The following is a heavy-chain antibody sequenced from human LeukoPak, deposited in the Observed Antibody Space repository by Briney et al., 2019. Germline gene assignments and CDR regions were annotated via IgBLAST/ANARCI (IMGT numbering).Heavy chain of an antibody. Sequence: SQTLSLTCTVSGGSISSGSYYWSWIRQPAGKGLEWIGRIYTSGSTNYNPSLKSRVTISVDTSKNQFSLKLTSVTAVDTAVYYCARYVSGSPGAFDIWGQGTMVTVSS. V-gene: IGHV4-61*02. CDR2: IYTSGST. J-gene: IGHJ3*02. CDR1: GGSISSGSYY. D-gene: IGHD3-10*01. CDR3: ARYVSGSPGAFDI.